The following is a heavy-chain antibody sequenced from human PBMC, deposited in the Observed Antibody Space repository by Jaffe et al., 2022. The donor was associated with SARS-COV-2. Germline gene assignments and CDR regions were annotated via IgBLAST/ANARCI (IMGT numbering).Heavy chain of an antibody. CDR1: GFTFSSYA. D-gene: IGHD2-15*01. CDR3: AKANWGYCSGGSCYRTYFDY. CDR2: ISGSGGST. J-gene: IGHJ4*02. V-gene: IGHV3-23*01. Sequence: EVQLLESGGGLVQPGGSLRLSCAASGFTFSSYAMSWVRQAPGKGLEWVSAISGSGGSTYYADSVKGRFTISRDNSKNTLYLQMNSLRAEDTAVYYCAKANWGYCSGGSCYRTYFDYWGQGTLVTVSS.